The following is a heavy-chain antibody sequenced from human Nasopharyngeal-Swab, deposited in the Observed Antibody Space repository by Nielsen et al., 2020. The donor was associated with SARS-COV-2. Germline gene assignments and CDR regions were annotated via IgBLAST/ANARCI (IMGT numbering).Heavy chain of an antibody. CDR1: GFTFRNAW. Sequence: GESLKISCAVSGFTFRNAWIAWVRQATGKGLEWVGRIKSRSDGGTEDYAAPVKGRFSLSRHDTKNTLHLQMNSLKSDDTGVYYCTSDRATEEPATGFWGQGTLVIVSS. D-gene: IGHD7-27*01. J-gene: IGHJ4*02. V-gene: IGHV3-15*01. CDR2: IKSRSDGGTE. CDR3: TSDRATEEPATGF.